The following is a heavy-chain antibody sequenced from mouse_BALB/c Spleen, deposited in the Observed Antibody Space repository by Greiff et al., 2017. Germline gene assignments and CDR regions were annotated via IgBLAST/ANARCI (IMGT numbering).Heavy chain of an antibody. V-gene: IGHV5-17*02. J-gene: IGHJ4*01. CDR2: ISSGSSTI. Sequence: EVQGVESGGGLVQPGGSRKLSCAASGFTFSSFGMHWVRQAPEKGLEWVAYISSGSSTIYYADTVKGRFTISRDNPKNTLFLQMTSLRSEDTAMYYCARGSFDYDVGYAMDYWGQGTSVTVSS. CDR3: ARGSFDYDVGYAMDY. CDR1: GFTFSSFG. D-gene: IGHD2-4*01.